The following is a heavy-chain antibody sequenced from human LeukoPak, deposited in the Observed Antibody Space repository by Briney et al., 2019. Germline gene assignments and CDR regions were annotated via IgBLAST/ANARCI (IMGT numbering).Heavy chain of an antibody. V-gene: IGHV3-30*04. J-gene: IGHJ6*03. D-gene: IGHD3-3*01. CDR3: ARDGSGFYLYYYMDV. CDR2: ISYDGSNM. CDR1: GFTLSTYP. Sequence: PGTSLRLSCAASGFTLSTYPMHWVRQAPGKGLEWVAVISYDGSNMYYADSVKGRFTISRDNYKNTLYLQMNSLRAEDTAVYYCARDGSGFYLYYYMDVWGRGTPVTASS.